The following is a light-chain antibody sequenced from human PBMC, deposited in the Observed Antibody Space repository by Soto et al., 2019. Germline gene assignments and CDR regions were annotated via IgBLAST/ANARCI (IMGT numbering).Light chain of an antibody. CDR3: QQASSFPPT. CDR1: QGISSW. J-gene: IGKJ4*01. Sequence: DIQMTQSPSSVSSSVGDRVTITCRASQGISSWLAWYQQKPEKAPKLLIYAASSLRSEVPSRFSGSGSGTDFTLTVSSLQPEDFAIYYCQQASSFPPTFGGGTKVEIK. CDR2: AAS. V-gene: IGKV1-12*01.